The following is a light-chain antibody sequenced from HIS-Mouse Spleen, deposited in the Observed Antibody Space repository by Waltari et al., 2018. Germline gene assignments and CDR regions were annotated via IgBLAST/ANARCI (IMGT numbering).Light chain of an antibody. CDR3: QQLNSYPIT. J-gene: IGKJ5*01. CDR1: QGISSY. CDR2: AAS. V-gene: IGKV1-9*01. Sequence: DIQLTQSPSFLSASVGDRVTITCRASQGISSYLALYQQKPGKAPKLLIYAASSLQSGVPSRFSGSGSGTEFTVTISSLQPEDFATYFCQQLNSYPITFGQGTRLEIK.